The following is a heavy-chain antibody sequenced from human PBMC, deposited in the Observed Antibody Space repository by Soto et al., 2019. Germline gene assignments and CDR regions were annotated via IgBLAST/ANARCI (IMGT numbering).Heavy chain of an antibody. Sequence: QVQLVESGGGVVQPGRSLRLSCAASGFTFSSYGMHWVRQAPGKGLEWVAVISYDGSNKYYADSVKGRFTISRDNSKNTLYLQMNSLRAEDTAVYYCAKGDIVATTPAFDIWGQGTMLTVSS. CDR2: ISYDGSNK. V-gene: IGHV3-30*18. J-gene: IGHJ3*02. CDR3: AKGDIVATTPAFDI. CDR1: GFTFSSYG. D-gene: IGHD5-12*01.